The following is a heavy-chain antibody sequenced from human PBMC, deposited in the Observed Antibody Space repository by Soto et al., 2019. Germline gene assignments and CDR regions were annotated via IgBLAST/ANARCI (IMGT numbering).Heavy chain of an antibody. V-gene: IGHV1-69*01. J-gene: IGHJ4*02. CDR3: AREGRLVRGYYFDY. D-gene: IGHD6-19*01. CDR2: IIPIFGTA. Sequence: QVQLVQSGAEVKKPGSSVKVSCKASGGTFSSYAISWVRQAPGQGLERMGGIIPIFGTANYAQKFQGRVTITADESTSTAYMELSSLRSEDTAVYYCAREGRLVRGYYFDYWGQGTLVTVSS. CDR1: GGTFSSYA.